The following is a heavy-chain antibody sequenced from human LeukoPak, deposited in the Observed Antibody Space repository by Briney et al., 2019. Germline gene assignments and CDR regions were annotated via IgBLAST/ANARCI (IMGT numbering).Heavy chain of an antibody. CDR2: INPSGGST. J-gene: IGHJ6*03. V-gene: IGHV1-46*01. CDR1: GYTFISNY. CDR3: EDGIRDFDSRNYYYYMDV. Sequence: ASVKVYCKASGYTFISNYMHWVRQAPGQGLHWIGIINPSGGSTSYAQKFQGRVTMTRDMSTSTVYMELSSLRSEDTVVFHAEDGIRDFDSRNYYYYMDVWGKGTTVTVSS. D-gene: IGHD3-9*01.